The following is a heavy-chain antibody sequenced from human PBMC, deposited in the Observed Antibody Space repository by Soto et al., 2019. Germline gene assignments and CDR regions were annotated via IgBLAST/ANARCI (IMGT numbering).Heavy chain of an antibody. CDR3: ARGWYYYDSSGYYLPHDAFDI. CDR2: ISSSSSYI. J-gene: IGHJ3*02. Sequence: GGSLRLSCAASGFTFSSYSMNWVRQAPGKGLEWVSSISSSSSYIYYADSVKGRFTISRDNAKNSLYLQMNSLRAEDTAVYYCARGWYYYDSSGYYLPHDAFDIWGQGTMVTVSS. V-gene: IGHV3-21*01. D-gene: IGHD3-22*01. CDR1: GFTFSSYS.